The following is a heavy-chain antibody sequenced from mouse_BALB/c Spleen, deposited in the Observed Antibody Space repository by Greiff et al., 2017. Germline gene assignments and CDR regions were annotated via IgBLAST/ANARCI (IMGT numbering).Heavy chain of an antibody. J-gene: IGHJ3*01. CDR2: IYPSDSYT. CDR3: TRSGGGNPFAY. V-gene: IGHV1-69*02. CDR1: GYTFTSYW. Sequence: VQLQQPGAELVRPGASVKLSCKASGYTFTSYWINWVKQRPGQGLEWIGNIYPSDSYTNYNQKFKDKATLTVDKSSSTAYMQLSSPTSEDSAVYYCTRSGGGNPFAYWGQGTLVTVSA. D-gene: IGHD1-1*02.